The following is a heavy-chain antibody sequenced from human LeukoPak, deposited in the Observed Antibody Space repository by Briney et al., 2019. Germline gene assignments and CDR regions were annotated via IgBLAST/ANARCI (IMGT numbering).Heavy chain of an antibody. CDR2: ISAYNGNT. J-gene: IGHJ4*02. CDR1: GYTFTSYG. CDR3: ARAAGVDIAVAGDFDY. Sequence: ASVKVSCKASGYTFTSYGISWVRQAPGQGLEWMGWISAYNGNTNYAQKLQGRVTMTTDTSTSTAYMELRSLRSDDTAVYYCARAAGVDIAVAGDFDYWGQETLVTVSS. D-gene: IGHD6-19*01. V-gene: IGHV1-18*01.